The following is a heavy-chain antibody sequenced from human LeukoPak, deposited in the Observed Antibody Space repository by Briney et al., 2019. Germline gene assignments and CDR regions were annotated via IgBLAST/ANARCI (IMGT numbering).Heavy chain of an antibody. V-gene: IGHV3-11*06. D-gene: IGHD6-13*01. CDR1: GFTFSDYY. J-gene: IGHJ4*02. Sequence: PGGSLRLSCAASGFTFSDYYMSWIRQAPGKGLEWVSYITSSSSSTNYAASVKGRFTVPRDNAKNSLYLQKNSLRAEDTTVYYCARAAAAAGTRPWDYWGQGTLVTVSS. CDR2: ITSSSSST. CDR3: ARAAAAAGTRPWDY.